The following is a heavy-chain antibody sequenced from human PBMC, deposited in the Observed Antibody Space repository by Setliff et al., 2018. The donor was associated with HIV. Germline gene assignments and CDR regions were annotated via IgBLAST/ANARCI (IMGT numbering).Heavy chain of an antibody. CDR1: GYIFSNFA. Sequence: ASVKVSCKASGYIFSNFAMHWVRQAPGQRLEWMGWINAGNGNTKYSQKFQGRVTITRDTSASTAYMELSSLRSEDTAVYYCARARFLEWLPDYWGQGTLVTVSS. CDR3: ARARFLEWLPDY. J-gene: IGHJ4*02. D-gene: IGHD3-3*01. CDR2: INAGNGNT. V-gene: IGHV1-3*01.